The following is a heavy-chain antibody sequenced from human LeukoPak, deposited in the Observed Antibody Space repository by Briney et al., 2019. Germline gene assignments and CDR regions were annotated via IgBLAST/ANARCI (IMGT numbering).Heavy chain of an antibody. J-gene: IGHJ4*02. CDR2: INHSGST. Sequence: SETLSLTCAVYGGSFSGYYWSWIRQPPGKELEWIGEINHSGSTNYNPSLKSRVTISVDTSKNQFSLKLSSVTAADTAVYYCARGGYDILTGYYRPPPYFFDYWGQGTLVTVSS. CDR3: ARGGYDILTGYYRPPPYFFDY. CDR1: GGSFSGYY. D-gene: IGHD3-9*01. V-gene: IGHV4-34*01.